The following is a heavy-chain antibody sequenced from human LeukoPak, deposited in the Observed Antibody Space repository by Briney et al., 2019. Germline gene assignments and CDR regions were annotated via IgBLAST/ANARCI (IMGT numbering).Heavy chain of an antibody. CDR3: ARDSGSYYSWFDP. CDR2: IYTSGST. D-gene: IGHD1-26*01. J-gene: IGHJ5*02. CDR1: GGSISNGSYY. V-gene: IGHV4-61*02. Sequence: SETLSLTCTVSGGSISNGSYYWSWIRQPAGKGLEWIGRIYTSGSTNYNPSLKSRVTISVDTSKNQFSLKLSSVTAADTAVYYCARDSGSYYSWFDPWGQGTLVTVSS.